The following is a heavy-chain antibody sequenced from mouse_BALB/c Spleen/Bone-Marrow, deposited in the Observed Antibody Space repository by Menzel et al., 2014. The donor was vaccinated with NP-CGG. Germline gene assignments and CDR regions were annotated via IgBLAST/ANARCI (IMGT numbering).Heavy chain of an antibody. D-gene: IGHD4-1*01. J-gene: IGHJ4*01. CDR3: VRDSSNWERAMDY. V-gene: IGHV10S3*01. CDR2: IRSKSNNYAT. Sequence: EVQGVESGGGLVQPKGSLKLSCAASGFTFNTNAMNWVRQAPGKGLEWVARIRSKSNNYATYYADSVKDRFTISRDDSQSMLYLQMNNLKTEGTAMYYCVRDSSNWERAMDYWGQGTSVTVSS. CDR1: GFTFNTNA.